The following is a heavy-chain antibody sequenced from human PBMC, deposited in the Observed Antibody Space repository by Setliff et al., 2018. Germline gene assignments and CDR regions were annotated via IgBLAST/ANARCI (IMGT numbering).Heavy chain of an antibody. J-gene: IGHJ5*02. CDR2: IHYSGST. CDR3: ARELYYYGSGSWTFDP. D-gene: IGHD3-10*01. V-gene: IGHV4-39*07. Sequence: PSETLSLTCTVSDASIGGSGYYWGWIRQPPGKGPEWIGNIHYSGSTHYNPSLKSRVTISVDTSKNLFSLKLSSVTAADTAVYYCARELYYYGSGSWTFDPWGQGTLVTVSS. CDR1: DASIGGSGYY.